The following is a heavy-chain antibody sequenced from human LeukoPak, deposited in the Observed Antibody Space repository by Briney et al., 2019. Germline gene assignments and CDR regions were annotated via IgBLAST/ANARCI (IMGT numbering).Heavy chain of an antibody. D-gene: IGHD2-2*01. CDR1: GFTFSSYA. CDR3: AKGVQLLSYFDY. J-gene: IGHJ4*02. CDR2: ISGSGGST. V-gene: IGHV3-23*01. Sequence: GGSLRLSCAASGFTFSSYAMSWVRQAPGKGLEWVSAISGSGGSTYYADSVEGRFTISRDNSKNTLYLQMNSLRAEDTAVYYCAKGVQLLSYFDYWGQGTLVTVSS.